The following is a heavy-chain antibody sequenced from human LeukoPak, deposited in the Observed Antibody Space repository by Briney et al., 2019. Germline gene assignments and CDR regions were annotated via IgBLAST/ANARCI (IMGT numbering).Heavy chain of an antibody. Sequence: SETLSLTCTVSGGSISDNYWTRIRQPAGKGLEWIGRMYISGSPNYNPSLNSRVTMSLDTSNNQFSLRLSSVTAADTAVYYCARGRDSSSTFDYWGQGILVTVSS. CDR2: MYISGSP. J-gene: IGHJ4*02. CDR3: ARGRDSSSTFDY. D-gene: IGHD6-6*01. V-gene: IGHV4-4*07. CDR1: GGSISDNY.